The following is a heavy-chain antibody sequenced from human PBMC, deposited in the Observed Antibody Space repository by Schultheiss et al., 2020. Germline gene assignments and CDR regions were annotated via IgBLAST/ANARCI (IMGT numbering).Heavy chain of an antibody. CDR1: GFTFSSYW. CDR3: AKVVSPDSSGWSDRFDY. Sequence: GGSLRLSCAASGFTFSSYWVSWVRQAPGKGLEWVAVISYDGSNKYYADSVKGRLTISRDNSKNTLYLQMNSLRAEDTAVYYCAKVVSPDSSGWSDRFDYWGQGTLVTLAS. D-gene: IGHD6-19*01. V-gene: IGHV3-30*18. J-gene: IGHJ4*02. CDR2: ISYDGSNK.